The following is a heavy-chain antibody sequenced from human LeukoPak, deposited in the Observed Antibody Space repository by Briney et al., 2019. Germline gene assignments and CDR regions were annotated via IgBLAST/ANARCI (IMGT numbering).Heavy chain of an antibody. V-gene: IGHV3-30*03. CDR1: GFTFTSYG. J-gene: IGHJ3*02. Sequence: GRSLRPSCAASGFTFTSYGMHWVRQAPGKGLEWVAVISYDGSNTYYADSVKGRFTISRDDSKNTLFLHMNSLRAEDTAVYYCAGSGYCSGGNCYSGIFGIWGQGTVVTVSS. D-gene: IGHD2-15*01. CDR2: ISYDGSNT. CDR3: AGSGYCSGGNCYSGIFGI.